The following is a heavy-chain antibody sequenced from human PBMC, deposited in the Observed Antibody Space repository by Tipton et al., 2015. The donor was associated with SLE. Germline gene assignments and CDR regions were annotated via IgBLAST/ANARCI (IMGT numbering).Heavy chain of an antibody. V-gene: IGHV4-38-2*02. CDR2: IYHSGST. J-gene: IGHJ4*02. Sequence: TLSLTCNVSGYSISSGYYWGWIRQAPGKGLEWIGSIYHSGSTSYNPSLKSRVTIAVDKSKNQFSLRLCSVTAADTAVYYCARAELGDFDYWGPGSLVTVSS. D-gene: IGHD7-27*01. CDR3: ARAELGDFDY. CDR1: GYSISSGYY.